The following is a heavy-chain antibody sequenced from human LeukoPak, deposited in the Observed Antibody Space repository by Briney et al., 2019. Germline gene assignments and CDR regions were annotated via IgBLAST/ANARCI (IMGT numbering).Heavy chain of an antibody. Sequence: GGSLRLSCAASEFSVGSNYMTWVRQAPGKGLEWVANIKQDGSEKYYVDSVKGRFTISRDNAKNSLYLQMNSLRAEDTAVYYCARVSSYYYGSGSYLYYFDYWGQGTLVTVSS. CDR3: ARVSSYYYGSGSYLYYFDY. CDR2: IKQDGSEK. J-gene: IGHJ4*02. D-gene: IGHD3-10*01. CDR1: EFSVGSNY. V-gene: IGHV3-7*01.